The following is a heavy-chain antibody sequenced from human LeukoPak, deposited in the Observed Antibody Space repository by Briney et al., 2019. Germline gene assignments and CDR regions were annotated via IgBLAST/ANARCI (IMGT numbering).Heavy chain of an antibody. D-gene: IGHD2-15*01. CDR2: INAGNDYT. V-gene: IGHV1-3*01. Sequence: ASEKVSRMPSGYTFTKYAIHWGLDPPGQRHEWVGGINAGNDYTKYSQTFQGRVNIPRDPAASTAYMQMSSRRSQDTAVYYCARAHEYCSGGSCPVFDYWGQGTLVSVSS. CDR3: ARAHEYCSGGSCPVFDY. J-gene: IGHJ4*02. CDR1: GYTFTKYA.